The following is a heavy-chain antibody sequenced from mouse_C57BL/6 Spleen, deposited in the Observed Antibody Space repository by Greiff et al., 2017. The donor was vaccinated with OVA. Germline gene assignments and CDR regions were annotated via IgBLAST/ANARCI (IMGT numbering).Heavy chain of an antibody. V-gene: IGHV1-82*01. D-gene: IGHD2-14*01. J-gene: IGHJ4*01. Sequence: QVQLKESGPELVKPGASVKISCKASGYAFSSSWMNWVKQRPGKGLEWIGRIYPGDGDTNYNGKFKGKATLTADKSSSTAYMQLSSLTSEDSAVYFCAKPSNYYRGYYAMDYWGQGTSVTVSS. CDR3: AKPSNYYRGYYAMDY. CDR1: GYAFSSSW. CDR2: IYPGDGDT.